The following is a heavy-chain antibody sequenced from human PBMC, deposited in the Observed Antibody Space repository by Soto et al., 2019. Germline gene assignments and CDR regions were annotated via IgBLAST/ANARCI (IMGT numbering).Heavy chain of an antibody. CDR3: ARQGLAAAGPYYYYYGMDV. CDR2: ISYDGSNK. J-gene: IGHJ6*02. Sequence: PWWSLRLSCSASVFTFSSYAMHWFRQAPGKGLEWVAVISYDGSNKYYADSVKGRFTISRDNSKNTLYLQMNSLRAEDTAVYYCARQGLAAAGPYYYYYGMDVWGQGTTVTVSS. D-gene: IGHD6-13*01. V-gene: IGHV3-30-3*01. CDR1: VFTFSSYA.